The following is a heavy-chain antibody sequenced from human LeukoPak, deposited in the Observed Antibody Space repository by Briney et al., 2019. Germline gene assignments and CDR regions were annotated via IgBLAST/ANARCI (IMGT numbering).Heavy chain of an antibody. D-gene: IGHD5-18*01. V-gene: IGHV4-59*01. Sequence: PSETLSLTCTVSGDSISSYYWSWIRQPPGKGLEWIGYIYYSGSTNYNPSLKSRVTISVDTSKNQFSLKLSSVTAADTAVYYCARGTYSPGGMDVWGQGTTVTVSS. CDR2: IYYSGST. CDR3: ARGTYSPGGMDV. CDR1: GDSISSYY. J-gene: IGHJ6*02.